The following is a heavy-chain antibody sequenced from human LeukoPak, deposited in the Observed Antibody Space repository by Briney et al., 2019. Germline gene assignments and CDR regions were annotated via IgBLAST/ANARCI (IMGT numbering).Heavy chain of an antibody. CDR2: INPKSGGT. V-gene: IGHV1-2*02. J-gene: IGHJ4*02. Sequence: ASVKVSRKASGYTFTDYYLHRVRQAPGQGLEWMAWINPKSGGTHYAQKYQGRVTMTRDTSISTAYMELSRLRSDDTAVYYCATWGSTWCDYWGQGTLVTVSS. CDR1: GYTFTDYY. CDR3: ATWGSTWCDY. D-gene: IGHD6-13*01.